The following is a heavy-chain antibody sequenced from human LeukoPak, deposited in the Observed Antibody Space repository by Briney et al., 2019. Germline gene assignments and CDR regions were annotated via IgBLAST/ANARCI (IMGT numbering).Heavy chain of an antibody. CDR1: GYTFTGYY. J-gene: IGHJ1*01. CDR3: ARDSYYDSSGYYSSEYFQH. Sequence: ASVKVSCKASGYTFTGYYMHWVRQAPGQGLEWMGWINPNSGGTNYAQKFQGRVTMTRDTSISTAYMELSRLRSDDTAMYYCARDSYYDSSGYYSSEYFQHWGQGTLVTVSS. CDR2: INPNSGGT. V-gene: IGHV1-2*02. D-gene: IGHD3-22*01.